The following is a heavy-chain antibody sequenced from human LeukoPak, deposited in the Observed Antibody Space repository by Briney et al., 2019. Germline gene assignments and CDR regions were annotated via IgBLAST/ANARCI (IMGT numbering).Heavy chain of an antibody. V-gene: IGHV5-51*01. Sequence: GESLKISCKGSGYSFTSYWIGWVGQMPGKGLELMGIIYPGDSDTRYSPSFQGQVTISADKSISTAYLQWSSLKASDTAMYYCSRQHMVRGQKSFDYWGQGTLVTVSS. CDR2: IYPGDSDT. D-gene: IGHD3-10*01. CDR3: SRQHMVRGQKSFDY. CDR1: GYSFTSYW. J-gene: IGHJ4*02.